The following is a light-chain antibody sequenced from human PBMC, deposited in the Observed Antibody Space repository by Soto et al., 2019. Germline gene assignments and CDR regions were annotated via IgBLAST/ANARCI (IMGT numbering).Light chain of an antibody. J-gene: IGLJ2*01. V-gene: IGLV2-14*01. CDR3: SSYTSSVSVV. CDR2: DVS. Sequence: QSALTQSASLSGSPGQSITISCTGTSSDVGSYNYVSWYQQHPGKAPKLMIYDVSNRPSGVSNRFSGSKSGNTASLTISGLQAEDEADYYCSSYTSSVSVVFGGGTKLTVL. CDR1: SSDVGSYNY.